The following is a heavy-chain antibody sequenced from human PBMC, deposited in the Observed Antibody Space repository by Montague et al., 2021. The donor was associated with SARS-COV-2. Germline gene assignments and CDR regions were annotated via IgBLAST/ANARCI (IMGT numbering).Heavy chain of an antibody. CDR2: INHSGST. Sequence: SETLSLTCAVYGGSFSGYYWSWIRQPPGKGLEWIGEINHSGSTDYNPSLKSRVTISVDTSKNQFSLKLSSVTAAATAVYYCASLTLGYCSSTSGYSDWFDPWGQGTLVTVSS. J-gene: IGHJ5*02. CDR1: GGSFSGYY. CDR3: ASLTLGYCSSTSGYSDWFDP. D-gene: IGHD2-2*02. V-gene: IGHV4-34*01.